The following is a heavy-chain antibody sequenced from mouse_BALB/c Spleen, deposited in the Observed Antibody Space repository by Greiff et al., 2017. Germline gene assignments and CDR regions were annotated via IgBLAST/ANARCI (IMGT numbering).Heavy chain of an antibody. CDR1: GYTFTSYW. CDR2: IYPGSGST. J-gene: IGHJ2*01. D-gene: IGHD3-3*01. Sequence: LQQPGSELVRPGASVKLSCKASGYTFTSYWMHWVKQRPGQGLEWIGNIYPGSGSTNYDEKFKSKGTLTVDTSSSTAYMHLSSLTSEDSAVYYCTREGGPGHFDYWGQGTTLTVSS. CDR3: TREGGPGHFDY. V-gene: IGHV1S22*01.